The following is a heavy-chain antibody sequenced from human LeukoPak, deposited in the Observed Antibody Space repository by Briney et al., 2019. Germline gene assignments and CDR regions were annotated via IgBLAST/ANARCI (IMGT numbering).Heavy chain of an antibody. CDR1: GGSISSYY. CDR3: ARDRYSSSWPPDMDV. Sequence: SETLSLTCTVSGGSISSYYWSWIRQPAGKGLEWIGRIYTSGSTNYNPSLKSRVTMSVDTSKNQFSLKLSSVTAADTAVYYCARDRYSSSWPPDMDVWGKGTTVTVSS. V-gene: IGHV4-4*07. CDR2: IYTSGST. D-gene: IGHD6-13*01. J-gene: IGHJ6*04.